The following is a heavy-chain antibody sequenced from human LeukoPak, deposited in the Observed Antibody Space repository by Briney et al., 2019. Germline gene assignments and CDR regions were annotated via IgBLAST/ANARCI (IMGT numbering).Heavy chain of an antibody. CDR1: GFTFSSYS. CDR3: AKDDAWLRFGE. V-gene: IGHV3-21*01. D-gene: IGHD3-10*01. J-gene: IGHJ4*02. Sequence: GGSLRLSCAASGFTFSSYSMNWVRQAPGKGLEWVSSINSSSSYIYYADSVKGRFTISRDNAKNSLYLQMNSLRAEDTAVYYCAKDDAWLRFGEWSQGTLVTVSS. CDR2: INSSSSYI.